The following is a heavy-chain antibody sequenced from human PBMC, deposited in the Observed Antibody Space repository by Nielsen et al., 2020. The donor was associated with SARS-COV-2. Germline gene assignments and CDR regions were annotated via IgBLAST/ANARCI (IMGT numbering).Heavy chain of an antibody. CDR3: ARSHCSGGSCKPYFVPESAYYYYGMDV. J-gene: IGHJ6*02. CDR1: GYTFTSYY. D-gene: IGHD2-15*01. V-gene: IGHV1-46*01. CDR2: INPSGGST. Sequence: ASVKVSCKASGYTFTSYYMHWVRRAPGQGLEWMGIINPSGGSTSYAQKFQGRVTMTRDTSTSTVYMELSSLRSEDTAVYYCARSHCSGGSCKPYFVPESAYYYYGMDVWGQGTTVTVSS.